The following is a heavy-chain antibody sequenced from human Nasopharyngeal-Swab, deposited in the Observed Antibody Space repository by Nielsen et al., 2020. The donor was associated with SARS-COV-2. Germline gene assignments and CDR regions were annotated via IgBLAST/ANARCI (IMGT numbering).Heavy chain of an antibody. Sequence: GGSLRLSCEASGFTFSSYTMNWVRQAPGKGLEWVSSVTSSSTYIYYADSVKGRFTISRDNAKNSLYPQMISLRAEDTAVYYCARAQTTVTTPLDYWGQGTLVTVSS. V-gene: IGHV3-21*01. D-gene: IGHD4-17*01. CDR1: GFTFSSYT. J-gene: IGHJ4*02. CDR3: ARAQTTVTTPLDY. CDR2: VTSSSTYI.